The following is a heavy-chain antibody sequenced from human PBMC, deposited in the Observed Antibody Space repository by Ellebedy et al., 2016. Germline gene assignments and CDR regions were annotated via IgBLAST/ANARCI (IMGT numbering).Heavy chain of an antibody. V-gene: IGHV3-48*01. CDR1: GFTFSSYS. J-gene: IGHJ4*02. D-gene: IGHD4-17*01. CDR2: ISSRSSTI. Sequence: GGSLRLSCAASGFTFSSYSMNWVRQAPGKGLEWVSYISSRSSTIYYADSVKGRFTISRDNSTNTLYLQMNSLKAEDTAVYYCASKGYGHYVAPDYWGQGTLVTVSS. CDR3: ASKGYGHYVAPDY.